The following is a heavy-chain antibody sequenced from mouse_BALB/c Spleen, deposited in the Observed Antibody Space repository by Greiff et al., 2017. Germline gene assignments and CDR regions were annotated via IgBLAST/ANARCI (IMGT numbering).Heavy chain of an antibody. V-gene: IGHV1-14*01. CDR1: GYTFTSYV. D-gene: IGHD2-1*01. CDR2: INPYNDGT. CDR3: ARGGGIYYGYAMDY. Sequence: VQLQQSGPELVKPGASVKMSCKASGYTFTSYVMHWVKQKPGQGLEWIGYINPYNDGTKYNEKFKGKATLTSDKSSSTAYMELSSLTSEDSAVYYCARGGGIYYGYAMDYWGQGTSVTVSS. J-gene: IGHJ4*01.